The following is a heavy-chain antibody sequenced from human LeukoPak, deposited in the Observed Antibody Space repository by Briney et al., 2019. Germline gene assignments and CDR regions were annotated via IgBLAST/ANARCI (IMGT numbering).Heavy chain of an antibody. Sequence: GGSLRLFCAASGFTFVSYAMHWVRQAPGKGLEWVAVISYDGNNKDYADSDKGRFTISRDNSKNTLYLQMNSLRAEDTAVYYCARDASIVAAGFDFWGQGTQVSVSS. CDR1: GFTFVSYA. D-gene: IGHD6-13*01. CDR3: ARDASIVAAGFDF. CDR2: ISYDGNNK. J-gene: IGHJ4*02. V-gene: IGHV3-30-3*01.